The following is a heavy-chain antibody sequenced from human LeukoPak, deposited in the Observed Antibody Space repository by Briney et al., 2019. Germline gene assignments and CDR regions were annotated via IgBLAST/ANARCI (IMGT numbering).Heavy chain of an antibody. CDR1: GYTFTSYG. D-gene: IGHD2-15*01. CDR3: ARHSVVVVAATRLGAFDI. V-gene: IGHV1-18*01. CDR2: ISAYNGNT. J-gene: IGHJ3*02. Sequence: ASVKVSCKASGYTFTSYGISWVRQAPGQGLEWMGWISAYNGNTNYAQKLQGRVTMTTDTSTSTAYMELRSLRSDDTAVYYCARHSVVVVAATRLGAFDIWGQGTMVTVSS.